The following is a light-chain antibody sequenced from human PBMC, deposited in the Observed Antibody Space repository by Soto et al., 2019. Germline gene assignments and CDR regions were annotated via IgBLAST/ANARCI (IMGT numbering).Light chain of an antibody. CDR1: QSISSW. CDR3: QQYNTYPWT. J-gene: IGKJ1*01. CDR2: DAS. Sequence: EIQMTQSPSTLSASVGDRVTITCRASQSISSWLAWYQQKPGKAPKLLIYDASSLESGVPSRFSGSGSGTEFTLTISSLHPDDFATYYCQQYNTYPWTFGQGTKVDIK. V-gene: IGKV1-5*01.